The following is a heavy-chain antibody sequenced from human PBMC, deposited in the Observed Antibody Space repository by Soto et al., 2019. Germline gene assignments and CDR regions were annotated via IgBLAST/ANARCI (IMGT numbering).Heavy chain of an antibody. CDR2: IIPIFGTA. V-gene: IGHV1-69*13. Sequence: SVKVSCKASGGTFSSYAISWVRQAPGQGLEWMGGIIPIFGTANYAQKFQGRVTITADESTSTAYMELSSLRSEDTAVYYCARFYDSSGYEYYYYGMDVWGQGTTVTVSS. CDR1: GGTFSSYA. CDR3: ARFYDSSGYEYYYYGMDV. D-gene: IGHD3-22*01. J-gene: IGHJ6*02.